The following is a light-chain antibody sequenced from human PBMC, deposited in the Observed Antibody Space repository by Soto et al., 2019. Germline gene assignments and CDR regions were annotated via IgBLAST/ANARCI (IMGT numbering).Light chain of an antibody. CDR1: SSDIGGYSH. J-gene: IGLJ2*01. CDR3: SSYTSSSTVV. Sequence: QSVLTQPASVSGSPGQSITISCTGTSSDIGGYSHVSWYQQHPGKAPKLMIYDVSNRPSGVSNRFSGSKSGNTASLTISGLQAEDEADYYCSSYTSSSTVVIGGGTKLIVL. CDR2: DVS. V-gene: IGLV2-14*01.